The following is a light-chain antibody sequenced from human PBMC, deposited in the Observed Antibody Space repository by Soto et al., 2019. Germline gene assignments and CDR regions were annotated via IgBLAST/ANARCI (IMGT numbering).Light chain of an antibody. CDR3: AAWDDILNGVL. CDR1: SSNIGSNT. J-gene: IGLJ2*01. Sequence: QSVLTHPPSASGTPGQRVIISCSGSSSNIGSNTVNWYQQIPGTAPKLLIYSYNQRPSGVPDRFSGSKSDTSASLAISGLQPEDEAEYYCAAWDDILNGVLFGGGTKLTVL. CDR2: SYN. V-gene: IGLV1-44*01.